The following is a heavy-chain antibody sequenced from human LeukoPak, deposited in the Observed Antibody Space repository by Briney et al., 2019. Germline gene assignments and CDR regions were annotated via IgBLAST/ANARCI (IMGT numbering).Heavy chain of an antibody. CDR3: AKDQGSAYSPGDAFDI. CDR2: MSRSGRST. D-gene: IGHD3-22*01. J-gene: IGHJ3*02. Sequence: GGSLRLPCTVSGYTSSNYAVSWVRQATEKGLEWVSGMSRSGRSTYYADSVKRLLTLSRQYVKNTLYLQINTLRADDDALYHCAKDQGSAYSPGDAFDIWGQGTMVIVSS. CDR1: GYTSSNYA. V-gene: IGHV3-23*01.